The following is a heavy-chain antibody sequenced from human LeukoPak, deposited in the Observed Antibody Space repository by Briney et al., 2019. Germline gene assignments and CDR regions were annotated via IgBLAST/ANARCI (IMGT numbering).Heavy chain of an antibody. J-gene: IGHJ5*02. CDR1: GFIFSDYS. CDR3: SKGGYATYFGP. D-gene: IGHD2-15*01. V-gene: IGHV3-23*01. Sequence: GGSLRLSCTASGFIFSDYSMTWVRQAPGKGLEWVSTIRKNGGDTYYADSVKGRFTISRDNSKNTVFLEMNSLRAEDTAVYYCSKGGYATYFGPWGQGILVTVSS. CDR2: IRKNGGDT.